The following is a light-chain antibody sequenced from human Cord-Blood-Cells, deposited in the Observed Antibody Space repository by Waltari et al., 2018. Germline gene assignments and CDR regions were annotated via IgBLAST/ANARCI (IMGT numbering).Light chain of an antibody. CDR3: QQSYSTPWT. CDR1: QSISSY. V-gene: IGKV1-39*01. Sequence: DIQMTQSPSSLSASVGDRVTITCRASQSISSYLNWYQQKPGKAPKLLIYAASSLQSGVPSSVSGNGSGTDFTLTISSLQTADFATYYCQQSYSTPWTFGQGTKVEIK. CDR2: AAS. J-gene: IGKJ1*01.